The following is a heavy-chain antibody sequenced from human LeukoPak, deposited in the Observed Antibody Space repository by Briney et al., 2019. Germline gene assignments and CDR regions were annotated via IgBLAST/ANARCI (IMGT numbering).Heavy chain of an antibody. J-gene: IGHJ4*02. D-gene: IGHD3-22*01. CDR3: AGGGVGYYYDSSGYSI. V-gene: IGHV1-8*01. CDR2: MNPNSGNT. Sequence: ASVKVSCKASGYTFTSYDINWVRQATGQGLEWMGWMNPNSGNTGYAQKFQGRVTMTRNTSISTAYMELSSLRSEDTAVYYCAGGGVGYYYDSSGYSIWGQGTLVTVSS. CDR1: GYTFTSYD.